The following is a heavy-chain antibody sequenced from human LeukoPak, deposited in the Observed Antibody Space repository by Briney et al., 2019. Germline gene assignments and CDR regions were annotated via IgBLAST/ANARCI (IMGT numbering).Heavy chain of an antibody. V-gene: IGHV3-30-3*01. Sequence: GGSLRLSCAASGFTFSSYAMHWVRQAPGKGLEWVAVISYDGSNKYYADSVKGRFTISRDNSKNTLYLQMNSLRAEDTAVYYCARDCLIWGQGTMVTVSS. CDR1: GFTFSSYA. D-gene: IGHD3-16*01. CDR2: ISYDGSNK. CDR3: ARDCLI. J-gene: IGHJ3*02.